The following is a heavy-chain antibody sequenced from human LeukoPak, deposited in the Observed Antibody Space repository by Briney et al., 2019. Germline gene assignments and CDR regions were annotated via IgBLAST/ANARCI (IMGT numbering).Heavy chain of an antibody. CDR1: GGTFSSYA. D-gene: IGHD3-10*01. V-gene: IGHV1-69*01. CDR3: ARDEGITMVRGVKGFLGY. Sequence: LVKVSCKASGGTFSSYAISWVRQAPGQGLEWMGGIIPIFGTANYAQKFQGRVTITADESTSTAYMELSSLRSEDTAVYYCARDEGITMVRGVKGFLGYWGQGTLVTVSS. J-gene: IGHJ4*02. CDR2: IIPIFGTA.